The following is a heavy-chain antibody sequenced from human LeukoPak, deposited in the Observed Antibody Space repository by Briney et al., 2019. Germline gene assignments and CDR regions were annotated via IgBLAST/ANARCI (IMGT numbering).Heavy chain of an antibody. CDR1: EFTFSRYG. CDR2: IRYDGNIK. D-gene: IGHD3-10*01. Sequence: GGSLRLSCAASEFTFSRYGMHWVRQAPGKGLEWVAFIRYDGNIKYYADSVKGRFTISRDNSKNTLYLQMNSLRAEDTAVYYCARDRYYYGSGSYSYWGQGTLVTVSS. J-gene: IGHJ4*02. V-gene: IGHV3-30*02. CDR3: ARDRYYYGSGSYSY.